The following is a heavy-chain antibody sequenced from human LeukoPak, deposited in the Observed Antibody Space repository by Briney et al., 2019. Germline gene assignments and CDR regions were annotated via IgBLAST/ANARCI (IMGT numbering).Heavy chain of an antibody. J-gene: IGHJ4*02. CDR2: IYYSGST. Sequence: SETLSLTCTVSGGSISSYYWSWIRQPPGKGLEWIGYIYYSGSTNYNPSLKSRVTISVDTSKNQFSLKLSSVTAADTAVYYCARGTYDSSGSTLEYWGQGTLVTVSS. D-gene: IGHD3-22*01. V-gene: IGHV4-59*01. CDR3: ARGTYDSSGSTLEY. CDR1: GGSISSYY.